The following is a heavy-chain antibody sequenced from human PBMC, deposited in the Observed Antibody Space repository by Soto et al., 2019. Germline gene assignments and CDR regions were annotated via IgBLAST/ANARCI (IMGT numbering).Heavy chain of an antibody. CDR1: GFTFTNYA. Sequence: EVQLLESGGGLVQPGGSLRLSCAASGFTFTNYAMSWVRQAPGKGLEWVSVISRSGDITYYADSVRGRFTISRDNSKTTLFLQMNSLRAEDTAVYYCAKGGYGDYGNFDFWGPGTLVTVSS. V-gene: IGHV3-23*01. CDR2: ISRSGDIT. D-gene: IGHD4-17*01. J-gene: IGHJ4*02. CDR3: AKGGYGDYGNFDF.